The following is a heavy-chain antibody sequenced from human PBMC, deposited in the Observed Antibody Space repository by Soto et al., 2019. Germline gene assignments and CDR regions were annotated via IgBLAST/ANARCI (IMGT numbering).Heavy chain of an antibody. Sequence: QVQLVESEGGVVQPARSLRLSCAASGFTFSSYGMHWVRQAPGKGLEWVAVIWYDGSNKYYADSVKGRFTISRDNSKNSLYLQMNSLRAEDTAVYYCARDTARDKVRIYYGMDVWGQGTTVTVSS. J-gene: IGHJ6*02. D-gene: IGHD3-10*01. CDR3: ARDTARDKVRIYYGMDV. CDR2: IWYDGSNK. CDR1: GFTFSSYG. V-gene: IGHV3-33*01.